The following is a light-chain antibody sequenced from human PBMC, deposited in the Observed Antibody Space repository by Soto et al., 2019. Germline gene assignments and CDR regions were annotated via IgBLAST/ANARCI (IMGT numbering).Light chain of an antibody. CDR2: GAS. V-gene: IGKV1-27*01. Sequence: DIQMTQSPSSLSASIGDRVTITCRASQGIANSLAWYQQRPGKVPKLLIYGASTLQSGVASRFSGSGSGTDFTLTLSSLQPEDVATYYCQKYDGVPLTFGGGTKVEIK. CDR3: QKYDGVPLT. J-gene: IGKJ4*01. CDR1: QGIANS.